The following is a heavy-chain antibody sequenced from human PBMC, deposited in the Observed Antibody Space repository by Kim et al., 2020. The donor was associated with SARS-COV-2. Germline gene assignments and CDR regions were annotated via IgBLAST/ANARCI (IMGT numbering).Heavy chain of an antibody. V-gene: IGHV3-30-3*01. CDR3: VREGKEVRGYDVLAGFHAS. CDR2: ISYDGSNT. Sequence: GGSLRLSCAASGFTLSDYAVRWVRQAPGKVMEWVSLISYDGSNTYYADFVKGRFTISRDNSKNTVYLQMNNLRVEDTAVYHCVREGKEVRGYDVLAGFHASWGQGTLVTVSS. CDR1: GFTLSDYA. J-gene: IGHJ5*02. D-gene: IGHD3-9*01.